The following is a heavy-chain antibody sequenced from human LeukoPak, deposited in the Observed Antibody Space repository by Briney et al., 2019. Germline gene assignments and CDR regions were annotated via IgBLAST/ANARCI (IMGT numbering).Heavy chain of an antibody. V-gene: IGHV3-23*05. D-gene: IGHD1-26*01. J-gene: IGHJ4*02. CDR2: LNPSGTRT. CDR1: GFTFSKFA. CDR3: VKEGGTVGDEK. Sequence: GGSLRLSCTASGFTFSKFAMSWVRQPPGKGLEWVSALNPSGTRTYYADSMKGRFIISRDNSQNTLSLQLNGLRAEDTAMYYCVKEGGTVGDEKWGQGTLVTVSS.